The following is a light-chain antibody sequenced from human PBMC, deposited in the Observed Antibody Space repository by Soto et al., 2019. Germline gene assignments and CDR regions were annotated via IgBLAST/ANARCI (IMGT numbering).Light chain of an antibody. CDR1: QSVSSS. V-gene: IGKV3-15*01. CDR3: QQDNKWPPKVT. Sequence: EIVMTQAPATLSMSPGERATISCRASQSVSSSLAWNHQKPGQAPRLLIYCASNRATGIPARFSGSGSGTEFTLTISSLQSEDFAVYYWQQDNKWPPKVTFGPGTKVDIK. CDR2: CAS. J-gene: IGKJ3*01.